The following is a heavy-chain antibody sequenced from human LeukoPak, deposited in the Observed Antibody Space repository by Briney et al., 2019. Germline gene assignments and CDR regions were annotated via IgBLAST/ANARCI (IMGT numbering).Heavy chain of an antibody. Sequence: ASVKVSCKASGYTFTGYYMHWVRQAPGQGLEWMGWINPNSGGTNYAQKFQGRVTMTRDTSISTAYMELSRLRSDDTAVYYCALRKMSYYYMDVWGKGTTVTISS. V-gene: IGHV1-2*02. CDR2: INPNSGGT. J-gene: IGHJ6*03. D-gene: IGHD3-16*01. CDR3: ALRKMSYYYMDV. CDR1: GYTFTGYY.